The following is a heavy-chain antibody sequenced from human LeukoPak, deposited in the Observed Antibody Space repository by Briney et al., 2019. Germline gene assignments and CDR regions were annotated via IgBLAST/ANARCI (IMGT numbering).Heavy chain of an antibody. V-gene: IGHV1-18*01. CDR3: ARAPGFDIVVVNDAFDI. Sequence: ASVKVSCKASGYTFTSYGISWVRQAPGQGLEWMGWISSNNGKTNYAQKLQGRVTMTTDTSTSSAYMELRSLTSDDTAVYYCARAPGFDIVVVNDAFDIWGQGTMVTVSS. D-gene: IGHD2-2*01. CDR2: ISSNNGKT. CDR1: GYTFTSYG. J-gene: IGHJ3*02.